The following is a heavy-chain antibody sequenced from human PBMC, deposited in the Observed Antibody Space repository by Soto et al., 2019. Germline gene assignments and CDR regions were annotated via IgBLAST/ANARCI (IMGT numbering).Heavy chain of an antibody. CDR3: ARTYSYDSSGYLGIYWYFDL. CDR2: IIPIFGTA. J-gene: IGHJ2*01. V-gene: IGHV1-69*19. Sequence: QVQLVQSGAEVKKPGSSVKVSCKASGGTFSSYAISWVRQAPGQGLEWMGGIIPIFGTANYAQKFQGRVTITADESTSTAYMEPSSLRSEDTAVYYCARTYSYDSSGYLGIYWYFDLWGRGTLVTVSS. CDR1: GGTFSSYA. D-gene: IGHD3-22*01.